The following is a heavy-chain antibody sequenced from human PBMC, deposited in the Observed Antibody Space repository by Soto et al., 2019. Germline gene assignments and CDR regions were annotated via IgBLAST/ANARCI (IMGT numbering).Heavy chain of an antibody. D-gene: IGHD2-2*01. CDR3: ARIGYCSSTSCYETYYFDY. Sequence: SETLSLTCTVSGGSIRSGGYYWSWIRQHPGKGLEWIGYIYYSGGTYYNPSLKSRVTISVDTPKNQFSLKLSSVTAADTAVYYCARIGYCSSTSCYETYYFDYWGQGTLVTVSS. CDR1: GGSIRSGGYY. J-gene: IGHJ4*02. V-gene: IGHV4-31*03. CDR2: IYYSGGT.